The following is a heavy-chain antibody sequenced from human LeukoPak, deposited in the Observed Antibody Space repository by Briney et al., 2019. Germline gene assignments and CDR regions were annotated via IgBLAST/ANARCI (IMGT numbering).Heavy chain of an antibody. J-gene: IGHJ3*02. V-gene: IGHV4-34*01. CDR2: INHSGST. Sequence: SETLSLTCAVYGGAFSGYYWSWIRQPPGKGLEWIGEINHSGSTNYNPSLKSRVTISVDTSKNQFSLKLSSVTAADTAVYYCARLKMYYDYVWGSYRYVGGAFDIWGQGTMVTVSS. CDR3: ARLKMYYDYVWGSYRYVGGAFDI. CDR1: GGAFSGYY. D-gene: IGHD3-16*02.